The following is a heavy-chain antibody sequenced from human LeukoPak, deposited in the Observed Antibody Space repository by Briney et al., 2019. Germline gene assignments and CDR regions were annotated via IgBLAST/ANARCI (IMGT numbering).Heavy chain of an antibody. CDR3: ARDVGATGWHTFDY. CDR1: GDSVSSNNGA. D-gene: IGHD3-9*01. J-gene: IGHJ4*02. V-gene: IGHV6-1*01. CDR2: TYYRSKWYN. Sequence: NPSQTLSLTCAISGDSVSSNNGAWNWIRQSPSRGLVWLGRTYYRSKWYNDYAGSFISRTTISPDTSKNQFSLQLDSVTPEDTAVYYCARDVGATGWHTFDYWGQGTLVTVSS.